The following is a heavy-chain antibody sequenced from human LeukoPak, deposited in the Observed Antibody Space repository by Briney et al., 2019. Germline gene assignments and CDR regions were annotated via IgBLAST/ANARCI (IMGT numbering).Heavy chain of an antibody. V-gene: IGHV1-69*04. D-gene: IGHD6-19*01. J-gene: IGHJ6*02. Sequence: SVKVSCKASGYAFLSYDINWVRQAAGQGLEWMGRIIPILGIANYAQKFQGRVTITADKSTSTAYMELSSLRSEDTAVYYCARDLYSSGWTNYYYGMDVWGQGTTVTVSS. CDR2: IIPILGIA. CDR3: ARDLYSSGWTNYYYGMDV. CDR1: GYAFLSYD.